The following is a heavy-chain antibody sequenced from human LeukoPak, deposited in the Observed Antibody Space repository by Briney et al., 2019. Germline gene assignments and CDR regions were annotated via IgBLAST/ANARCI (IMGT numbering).Heavy chain of an antibody. CDR3: ARVGGGYCSSTSCYAWAGGRYGMDV. Sequence: SETLSLTCAVYGGSFSGYYWSWIRQPPGKGLEWIGEINLSGSTNYNPSLKSRVTISVDTSKNQFSLKLSSVTAADTAVYYCARVGGGYCSSTSCYAWAGGRYGMDVWGQGTTVTVSS. D-gene: IGHD2-2*01. V-gene: IGHV4-34*01. J-gene: IGHJ6*02. CDR1: GGSFSGYY. CDR2: INLSGST.